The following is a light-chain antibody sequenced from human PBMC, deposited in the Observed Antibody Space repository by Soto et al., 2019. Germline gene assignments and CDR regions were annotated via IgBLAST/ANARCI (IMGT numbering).Light chain of an antibody. Sequence: QSVLAQPRSVSGSPGQLLTISCTGTSSDVDDYRYVSWYQQYPGKAPKLVIYDGNKRPSGVPDRFSGSNSGNTASLTLSGLQAEDEADYYLCSYVTTPEIFGTGTKVPVL. CDR3: CSYVTTPEI. J-gene: IGLJ1*01. V-gene: IGLV2-11*01. CDR1: SSDVDDYRY. CDR2: DGN.